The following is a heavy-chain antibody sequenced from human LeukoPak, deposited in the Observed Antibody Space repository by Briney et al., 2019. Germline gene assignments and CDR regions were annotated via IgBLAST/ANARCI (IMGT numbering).Heavy chain of an antibody. J-gene: IGHJ6*03. CDR2: IDHSGST. CDR3: ASGHYYYYMDV. V-gene: IGHV4-34*01. Sequence: SETLSLTCAVYGGSFSGYYWSWIRQPPGKGLEWIGEIDHSGSTNYNPSLKSRVTISVDTSKNQFSLKLSSVTAADTAVYYCASGHYYYYMDVWGKGTTVTVSS. CDR1: GGSFSGYY.